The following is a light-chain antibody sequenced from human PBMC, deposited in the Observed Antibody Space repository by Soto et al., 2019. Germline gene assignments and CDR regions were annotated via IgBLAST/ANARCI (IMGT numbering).Light chain of an antibody. J-gene: IGKJ2*01. Sequence: DIVMTQSPLSLPVTPGEPASISCRSSQSLLHSNGYKYLDWYLQKPGQSPQLLIYLGSNRASGVPDRFSGSGSGTDFTLKISRVEAEDVGVYYCMQALHLYTFGQGTKLEIK. V-gene: IGKV2-28*01. CDR2: LGS. CDR1: QSLLHSNGYKY. CDR3: MQALHLYT.